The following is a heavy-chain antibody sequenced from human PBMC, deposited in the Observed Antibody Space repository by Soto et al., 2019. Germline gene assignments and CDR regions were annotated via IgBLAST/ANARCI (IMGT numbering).Heavy chain of an antibody. CDR1: GFTFSSYA. CDR3: AKDVIGWVAAAGAYNWFDP. Sequence: EVPLLESGGGLVQPGGSLRLSCAASGFTFSSYAMSWVRQAPGKGLEWVSAISGSGGSTYYADSVKGRFTISRDNSKNTLYLQMNSLRAEDTAVYYCAKDVIGWVAAAGAYNWFDPWGQGTLVTVSS. J-gene: IGHJ5*02. CDR2: ISGSGGST. V-gene: IGHV3-23*01. D-gene: IGHD6-13*01.